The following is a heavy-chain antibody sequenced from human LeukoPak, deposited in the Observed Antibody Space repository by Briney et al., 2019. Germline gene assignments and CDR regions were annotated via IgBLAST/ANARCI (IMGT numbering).Heavy chain of an antibody. CDR3: ARLPGISPSYWYFDL. J-gene: IGHJ2*01. V-gene: IGHV5-51*01. Sequence: GESLQISCKGSGYSFTSYWIGWVRQMPGKGLEWMGIFYPYDSDTRYSPSFQGQVTISADNSISTAYLQWSSLKASDTAIYYCARLPGISPSYWYFDLWGRGTLVTVSS. D-gene: IGHD6-13*01. CDR2: FYPYDSDT. CDR1: GYSFTSYW.